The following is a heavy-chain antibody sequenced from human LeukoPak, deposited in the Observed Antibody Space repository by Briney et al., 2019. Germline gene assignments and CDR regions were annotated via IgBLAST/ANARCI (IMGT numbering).Heavy chain of an antibody. CDR1: GGSISSDSYY. Sequence: SQTLSLTCTVSGGSISSDSYYWSWIRQPAGKGLEWIGRISTSGSTNYNPSLKSRVTISVDTSKNQFSLKLSSVTAADTAVYYCARGQTQSNVVAFDPWGQGTLVTVSS. V-gene: IGHV4-61*02. D-gene: IGHD2-21*01. CDR2: ISTSGST. J-gene: IGHJ5*02. CDR3: ARGQTQSNVVAFDP.